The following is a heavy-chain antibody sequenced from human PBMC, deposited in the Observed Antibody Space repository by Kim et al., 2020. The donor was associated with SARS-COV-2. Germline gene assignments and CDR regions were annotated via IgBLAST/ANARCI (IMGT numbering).Heavy chain of an antibody. J-gene: IGHJ6*02. D-gene: IGHD5-18*01. V-gene: IGHV1-46*01. Sequence: QKFQGRVTMTRDTSTSTVYMELSSLRSEDTAVYYCARGNYGYSSYYGMDVWGQGTTVTVSS. CDR3: ARGNYGYSSYYGMDV.